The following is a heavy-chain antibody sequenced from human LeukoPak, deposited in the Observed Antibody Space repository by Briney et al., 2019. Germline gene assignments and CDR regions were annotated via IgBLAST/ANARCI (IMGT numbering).Heavy chain of an antibody. CDR3: VRDLGGRSGH. CDR1: GFTFSSNW. V-gene: IGHV3-74*01. J-gene: IGHJ4*02. CDR2: INEDGSTT. D-gene: IGHD1-26*01. Sequence: GGSLRLSCAASGFTFSSNWMHWVRQAPGKGLVWVSRINEDGSTTNYADSVKGRSTIFRDNARNTLYLQMNSLRAEDTAVYYCVRDLGGRSGHWGQGTLVTVSS.